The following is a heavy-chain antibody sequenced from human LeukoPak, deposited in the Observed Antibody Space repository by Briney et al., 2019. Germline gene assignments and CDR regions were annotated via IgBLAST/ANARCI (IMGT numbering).Heavy chain of an antibody. V-gene: IGHV1-18*01. J-gene: IGHJ6*02. Sequence: ASAKVSCKASGYTFTSHGISWVRQAPGQGLEWMGWISAYNGNTNYAQKFQGRVTMTTDTSTSTAYMELRSLRSDDTAVYYCARKGYCGSTSCYGYYYYYGMDVWGQGTTVTVSS. CDR3: ARKGYCGSTSCYGYYYYYGMDV. D-gene: IGHD2-2*01. CDR2: ISAYNGNT. CDR1: GYTFTSHG.